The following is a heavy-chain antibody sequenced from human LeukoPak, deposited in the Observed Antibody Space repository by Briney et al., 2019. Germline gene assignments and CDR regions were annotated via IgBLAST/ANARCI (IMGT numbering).Heavy chain of an antibody. CDR2: IYTSGST. J-gene: IGHJ5*02. CDR3: ARGDIVATSYFGEWFDP. D-gene: IGHD5-12*01. V-gene: IGHV4-61*02. Sequence: PSETLSLTXTVSGGSISSGSYYWSWIRQPAGKGLEWIGRIYTSGSTNYNPSLKSRVSISVDKSTNQFSLKLSSVTAADTAVYYCARGDIVATSYFGEWFDPWGQGTLVTVSS. CDR1: GGSISSGSYY.